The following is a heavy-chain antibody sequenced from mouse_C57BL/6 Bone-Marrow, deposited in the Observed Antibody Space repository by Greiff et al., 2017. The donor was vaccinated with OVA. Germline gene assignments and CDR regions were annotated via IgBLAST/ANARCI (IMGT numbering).Heavy chain of an antibody. V-gene: IGHV1-82*01. CDR3: ARITTVVAHFDY. D-gene: IGHD1-1*01. J-gene: IGHJ2*01. CDR2: IYPGDGDT. CDR1: GYAFSSSW. Sequence: QVQLQQSGPELVKPGASVKISCKASGYAFSSSWMNWVKQRPGKGLEWIGRIYPGDGDTNYNGKFKGKATLTADKSSSTAYMQLSSLTSEDSAVYFCARITTVVAHFDYWGQGTTLTVSS.